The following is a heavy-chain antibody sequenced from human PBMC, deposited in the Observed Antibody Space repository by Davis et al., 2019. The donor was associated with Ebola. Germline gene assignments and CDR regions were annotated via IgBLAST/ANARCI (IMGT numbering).Heavy chain of an antibody. Sequence: ASVKVSCKASGYAFTSYDINWVRQATGQGLEWMGWMNPNSGNTGYAQKFQGRVTMTRDTSTSTVYMELSSLRSEDTAVYYCARAARGNYYFDYWGQGTLVTVSS. V-gene: IGHV1-8*01. J-gene: IGHJ4*02. CDR2: MNPNSGNT. D-gene: IGHD3-10*01. CDR3: ARAARGNYYFDY. CDR1: GYAFTSYD.